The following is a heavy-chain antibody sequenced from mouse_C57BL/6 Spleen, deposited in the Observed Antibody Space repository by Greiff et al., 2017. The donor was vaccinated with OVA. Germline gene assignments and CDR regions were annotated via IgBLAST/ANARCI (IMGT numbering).Heavy chain of an antibody. D-gene: IGHD4-1*01. CDR2: IDPNSGGT. CDR1: GYTFTSYW. Sequence: QVQLKQPGAELVKPGASVKLSCKASGYTFTSYWMHWVKQRPGRGLEWIGRIDPNSGGTKYNEKFKSKATLTVDKPSSTAYMQLSSLTSEDSAVYYCARPELSSFDYWGQGTTLTVSS. CDR3: ARPELSSFDY. J-gene: IGHJ2*01. V-gene: IGHV1-72*01.